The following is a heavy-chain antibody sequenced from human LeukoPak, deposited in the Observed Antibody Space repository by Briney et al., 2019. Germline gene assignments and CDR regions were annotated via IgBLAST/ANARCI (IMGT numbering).Heavy chain of an antibody. CDR3: ARMGATILSYFDY. V-gene: IGHV4-34*01. Sequence: PSETLSLTCAVYGGSFSGYYWSWLRQPPGKGLEWIGEINHSGSTNYNPSLKSRVTISVDTSKNQFSLKLSSVTAADTAVYYCARMGATILSYFDYWGQGTLVTVSS. CDR2: INHSGST. D-gene: IGHD1-26*01. J-gene: IGHJ4*02. CDR1: GGSFSGYY.